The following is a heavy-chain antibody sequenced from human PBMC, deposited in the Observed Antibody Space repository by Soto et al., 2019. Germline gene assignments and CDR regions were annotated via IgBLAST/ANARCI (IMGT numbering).Heavy chain of an antibody. CDR1: GGTFSSYA. CDR3: ARKRCSSTSCYYYYGMDV. V-gene: IGHV1-69*01. D-gene: IGHD2-2*01. Sequence: VQLVQSGAEVKKPGSSVKVSCKASGGTFSSYAISWVRQAPGQGLEWMGGIIPIFGTANYAQKFQGRVTITADESTSTAYMELSSLRSEDTAVYYCARKRCSSTSCYYYYGMDVWGQGTTVTVSS. CDR2: IIPIFGTA. J-gene: IGHJ6*02.